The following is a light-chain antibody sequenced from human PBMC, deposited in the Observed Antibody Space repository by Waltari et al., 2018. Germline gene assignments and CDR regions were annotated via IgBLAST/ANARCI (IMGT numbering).Light chain of an antibody. V-gene: IGKV3-20*01. CDR3: QQYGSSVLYT. CDR2: GAS. CDR1: QSLTKRY. Sequence: EVVLTQSPDTLSFSPGERATLSCRSSQSLTKRYLAWYQQKPGRAPRLLIYGASSRAAGIPDRFSGSGSGTDFTLTISRLEPEDFAVYYCQQYGSSVLYTFGQGTKLEIK. J-gene: IGKJ2*01.